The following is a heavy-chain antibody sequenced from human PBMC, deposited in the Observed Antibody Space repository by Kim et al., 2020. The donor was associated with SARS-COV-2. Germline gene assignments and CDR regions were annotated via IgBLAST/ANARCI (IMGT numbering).Heavy chain of an antibody. CDR3: ARQPGDFWSGYQYYYGMDA. D-gene: IGHD3-3*01. CDR1: GGSISSSSYY. Sequence: SETLSLTCTVSGGSISSSSYYWGWIRQPPGKGLEWIGSIYYSGSTYYNPSLKSRVTISVDTSKNQFSLKLSSVTAADTAVYYCARQPGDFWSGYQYYYGMDAWGQGTTVTVSS. V-gene: IGHV4-39*01. CDR2: IYYSGST. J-gene: IGHJ6*02.